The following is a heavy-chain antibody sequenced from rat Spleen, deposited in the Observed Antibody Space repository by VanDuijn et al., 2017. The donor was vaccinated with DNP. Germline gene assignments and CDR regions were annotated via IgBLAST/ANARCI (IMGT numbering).Heavy chain of an antibody. Sequence: EVQLVESGGGLVQPGRSLKLSCAASGFTFSDYNMAWVRQAPKKGLEWVATLIYDGSRAYYRASVKGRFTISRDNAKSTLYLQMDSLRSEDTATYYCATPIFYYSGDFDYWGQGVMVTVSS. J-gene: IGHJ2*01. CDR1: GFTFSDYN. CDR3: ATPIFYYSGDFDY. D-gene: IGHD1-1*01. CDR2: LIYDGSRA. V-gene: IGHV5S10*01.